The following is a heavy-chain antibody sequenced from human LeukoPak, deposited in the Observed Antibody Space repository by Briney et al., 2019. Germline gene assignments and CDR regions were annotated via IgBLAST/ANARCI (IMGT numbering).Heavy chain of an antibody. Sequence: AGGSLRLSCVASGFTFSNYWMSWVRQAPGKGLEWVANIKQDGSEKYYVDSVKGRFTISRDNTKNSLYLQMNSLRTEDTAVYYCARDYSGKYTIDYWGQGTLVTVSS. CDR1: GFTFSNYW. CDR2: IKQDGSEK. CDR3: ARDYSGKYTIDY. J-gene: IGHJ4*02. V-gene: IGHV3-7*01. D-gene: IGHD1-26*01.